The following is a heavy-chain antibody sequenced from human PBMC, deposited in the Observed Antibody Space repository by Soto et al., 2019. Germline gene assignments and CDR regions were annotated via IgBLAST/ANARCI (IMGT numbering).Heavy chain of an antibody. D-gene: IGHD6-19*01. CDR2: ISYDGSNK. Sequence: QVQLVESGGGVVQPGRSLRLSCAASGFTFSSYGMHWVRQAPGKGLEWVAIISYDGSNKYYADSVKGRFTISRDNSKNTLYLQMNSLRVEDTALYYCAKDLSSGWALDYWGQGTLVTVSS. V-gene: IGHV3-30*18. J-gene: IGHJ4*02. CDR3: AKDLSSGWALDY. CDR1: GFTFSSYG.